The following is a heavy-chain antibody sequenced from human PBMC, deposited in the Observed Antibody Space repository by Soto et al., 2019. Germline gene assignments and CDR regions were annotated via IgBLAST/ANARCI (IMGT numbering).Heavy chain of an antibody. V-gene: IGHV1-58*01. CDR3: AAVSPNYDFWSGYSESQFDY. CDR1: GFTFTSSA. D-gene: IGHD3-3*01. Sequence: SVKVSCKASGFTFTSSAVQWVRQARGQRLEWIGWIVVGSGNTNYAQKFQERVTITRDMSTSTAYMELSSLRSEDTAVYYCAAVSPNYDFWSGYSESQFDYWGQGTLVTVSS. CDR2: IVVGSGNT. J-gene: IGHJ4*02.